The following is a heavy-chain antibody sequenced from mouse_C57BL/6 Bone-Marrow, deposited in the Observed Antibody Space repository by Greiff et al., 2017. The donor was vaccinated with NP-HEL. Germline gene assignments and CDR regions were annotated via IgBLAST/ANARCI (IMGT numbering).Heavy chain of an antibody. Sequence: DVQLVESGGDLVKPGGSLKLSCAASGFTFSSYGMSWVRQTPDKRLEWVATISSGGSYTYYPDSVKGRFTISRDNAKNTLYLQMSSLKSEDTAMYYCARRGAFWYFDVWGTGTTVTVSS. V-gene: IGHV5-6*01. CDR2: ISSGGSYT. CDR3: ARRGAFWYFDV. CDR1: GFTFSSYG. J-gene: IGHJ1*03.